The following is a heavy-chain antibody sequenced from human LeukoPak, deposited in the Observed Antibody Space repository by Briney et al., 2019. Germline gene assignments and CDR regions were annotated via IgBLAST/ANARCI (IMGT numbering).Heavy chain of an antibody. CDR3: ARVGGPHCFDY. D-gene: IGHD2-15*01. J-gene: IGHJ4*02. V-gene: IGHV3-7*01. Sequence: GGALRLSCAASGFTFSTYAMFWVRQAPGKGLGGVANIKQDGSEKYYVDSVKGRFTISRDNAKNSLYLQMNSLRAEDTAVYYCARVGGPHCFDYWGQGTLVTVSS. CDR1: GFTFSTYA. CDR2: IKQDGSEK.